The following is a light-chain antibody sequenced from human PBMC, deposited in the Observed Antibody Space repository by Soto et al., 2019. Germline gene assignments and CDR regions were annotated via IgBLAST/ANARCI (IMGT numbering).Light chain of an antibody. J-gene: IGLJ1*01. CDR3: SSYTSSSTLYV. Sequence: QSVLTQPASVSGSPGQSITISCTGTSSDVGGYNYVSWYQQHPGKAPKLMIYEVSNRPSGVSNRFSGSKPGNTASLTISGLQAEVEADYYCSSYTSSSTLYVFGTGTKVTVL. V-gene: IGLV2-14*01. CDR1: SSDVGGYNY. CDR2: EVS.